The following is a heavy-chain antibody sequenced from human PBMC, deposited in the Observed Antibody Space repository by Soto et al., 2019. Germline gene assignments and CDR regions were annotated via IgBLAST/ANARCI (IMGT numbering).Heavy chain of an antibody. D-gene: IGHD6-13*01. CDR1: GGSISSSSYY. CDR3: ASLIAAAGI. J-gene: IGHJ4*02. V-gene: IGHV4-39*07. Sequence: PSETLSLTCTVSGGSISSSSYYWGWIRQPPGKGLEWIGSIYYSGSTNYNPSLKRRVTISVDKSKNQFSLKPCSVTAADTAVYYCASLIAAAGIWSQGTLVTVSS. CDR2: IYYSGST.